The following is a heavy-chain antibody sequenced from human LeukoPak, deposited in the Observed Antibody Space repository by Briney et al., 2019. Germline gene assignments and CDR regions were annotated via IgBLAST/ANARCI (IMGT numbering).Heavy chain of an antibody. CDR3: AGSPKYSSSWFEYFQH. V-gene: IGHV3-21*01. Sequence: GGFLRLSCAASGFTFSSYSMNWVRQAPGKGLEWVSSISSSSSYIYYADSVKGRFTISRDNSKNTVYLQMNSLRAEDTAVYFCAGSPKYSSSWFEYFQHWGQGTLVTVSS. D-gene: IGHD6-13*01. J-gene: IGHJ1*01. CDR1: GFTFSSYS. CDR2: ISSSSSYI.